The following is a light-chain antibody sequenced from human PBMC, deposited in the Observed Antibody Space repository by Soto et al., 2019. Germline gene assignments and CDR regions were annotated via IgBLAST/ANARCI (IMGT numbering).Light chain of an antibody. Sequence: DSQMTQSPSSLSASVGDRVTITCRASQSISSYLNWYQQKPGKAPKLLIYAASSLQSGVPSRFSGSGSGTDFTLTISSLQPEDFAVYYCQQYNNWPITFGQGTRLEIK. CDR3: QQYNNWPIT. V-gene: IGKV1-39*01. CDR1: QSISSY. J-gene: IGKJ5*01. CDR2: AAS.